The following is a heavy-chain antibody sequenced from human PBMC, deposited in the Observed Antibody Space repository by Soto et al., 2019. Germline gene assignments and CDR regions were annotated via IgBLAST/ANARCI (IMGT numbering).Heavy chain of an antibody. CDR2: ISSSSSYI. Sequence: EVQLVESGGGLVKPGGSLRLSCAASGFTFSSYSMNWVRQAPGKGLEWVSSISSSSSYIYYADSVKGRFTISRDNAKNSLYLQMNSLRAEDTAVYYCARADYYDSSGSLLYYYYGMDVWGQGTTVTVSS. CDR3: ARADYYDSSGSLLYYYYGMDV. D-gene: IGHD3-22*01. V-gene: IGHV3-21*01. J-gene: IGHJ6*02. CDR1: GFTFSSYS.